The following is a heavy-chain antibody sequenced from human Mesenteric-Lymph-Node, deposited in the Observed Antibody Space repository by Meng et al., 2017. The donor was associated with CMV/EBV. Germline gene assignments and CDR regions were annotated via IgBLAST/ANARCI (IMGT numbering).Heavy chain of an antibody. D-gene: IGHD2-15*01. Sequence: ESLKISCTVSGASVRSGGHYWSWIRQPPGKGLEWIGYIYRSGSTNYNPSLKSRVTISLDTSNNQFSLELRSVTAADTAVYYCARSVIEVVEVAIGVEYYYNGMDVWGQGTTVTVSS. J-gene: IGHJ6*02. CDR1: GASVRSGGHY. CDR3: ARSVIEVVEVAIGVEYYYNGMDV. CDR2: IYRSGST. V-gene: IGHV4-61*08.